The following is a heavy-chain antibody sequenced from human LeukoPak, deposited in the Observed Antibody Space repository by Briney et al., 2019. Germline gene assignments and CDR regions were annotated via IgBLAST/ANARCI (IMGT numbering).Heavy chain of an antibody. CDR1: GITLSNYG. J-gene: IGHJ4*02. Sequence: PGRSMRLACAVSGITLSNYGMSWDRQAPGKGLEWVAGISDSGGRTNYADSVKGRFTISRDNPKNTLYLQMNSLRAEDTAVYFCAKRGVVIRVILVGFHKEAYYFDSWGQGALVTVSS. V-gene: IGHV3-23*01. CDR2: ISDSGGRT. D-gene: IGHD3-10*01. CDR3: AKRGVVIRVILVGFHKEAYYFDS.